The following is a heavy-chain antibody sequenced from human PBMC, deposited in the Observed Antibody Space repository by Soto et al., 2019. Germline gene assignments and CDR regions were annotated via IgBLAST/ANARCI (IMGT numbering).Heavy chain of an antibody. Sequence: QVQLVESGGGLVKPGGSLRLSCAASGFTFSDYYMYWIRQAPGKGLEWVSYISPTGGAIYYSDSVKGRFTISRDNTKNSLYLQMVSLRADYAAVYYCVRAVALDYWGQGTLVTVSS. J-gene: IGHJ4*02. CDR1: GFTFSDYY. CDR3: VRAVALDY. CDR2: ISPTGGAI. V-gene: IGHV3-11*01. D-gene: IGHD6-19*01.